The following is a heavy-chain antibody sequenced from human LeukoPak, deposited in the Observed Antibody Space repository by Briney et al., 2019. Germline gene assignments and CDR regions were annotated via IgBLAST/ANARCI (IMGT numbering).Heavy chain of an antibody. V-gene: IGHV3-11*04. CDR2: ISPSGATI. Sequence: GGSLRLSCAASGFTFSDYYMSWIRQAPGKGLEWVSYISPSGATISYADSVKGRFTISRDNSKNTLYLQMNSLRAEDTAVYYCAKDQLWFDIDYWGQGTLVTVSS. J-gene: IGHJ4*02. CDR1: GFTFSDYY. D-gene: IGHD5-18*01. CDR3: AKDQLWFDIDY.